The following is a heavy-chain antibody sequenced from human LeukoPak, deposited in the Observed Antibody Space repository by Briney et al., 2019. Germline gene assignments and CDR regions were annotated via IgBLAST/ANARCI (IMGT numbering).Heavy chain of an antibody. CDR1: GYTFTTYV. D-gene: IGHD6-6*01. V-gene: IGHV1-3*01. J-gene: IGHJ4*02. CDR3: ARFVRQMTTFDY. CDR2: INAGNGNT. Sequence: ASVKVSCKASGYTFTTYVMHWVRQAPGQRLEWMGWINAGNGNTKYSQKFQDTVTITRDTSASTAYMELSSLRSEDTAVYYCARFVRQMTTFDYWGQGTLVTVSS.